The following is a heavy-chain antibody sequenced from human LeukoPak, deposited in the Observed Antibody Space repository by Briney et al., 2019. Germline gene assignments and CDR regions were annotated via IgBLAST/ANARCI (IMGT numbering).Heavy chain of an antibody. D-gene: IGHD5-18*01. CDR1: GFTVSSNY. J-gene: IGHJ4*02. CDR2: IYSGGST. CDR3: AKDSSGYSYGGGDY. V-gene: IGHV3-66*01. Sequence: GGSLRLSCAASGFTVSSNYMSWVRQAPGKGLEWVSVIYSGGSTYYADSVRGRFTISRDNSKNTLYLQMNSLRAEDTAVYYCAKDSSGYSYGGGDYWGQGTLVTVSS.